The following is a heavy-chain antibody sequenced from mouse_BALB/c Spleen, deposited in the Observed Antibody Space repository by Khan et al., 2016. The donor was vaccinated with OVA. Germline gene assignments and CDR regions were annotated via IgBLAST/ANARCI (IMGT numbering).Heavy chain of an antibody. CDR1: GYTFTSYW. CDR2: IGPGSGSS. CDR3: ARSNYYGSGLYVMDY. V-gene: IGHV1S41*01. J-gene: IGHJ4*01. Sequence: DLVKPGASVKLSCKASGYTFTSYWINWIKQRPGQGLEWIGRIGPGSGSSYYNEMFKDKATLTVDTSFSTAYIQLSSLSSEDSAVYFCARSNYYGSGLYVMDYWGQGTSVTVSS. D-gene: IGHD1-1*01.